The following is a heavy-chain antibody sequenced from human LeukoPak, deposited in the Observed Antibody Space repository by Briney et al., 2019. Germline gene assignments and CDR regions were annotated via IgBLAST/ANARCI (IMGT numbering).Heavy chain of an antibody. D-gene: IGHD3-10*01. CDR2: ISSSSSTI. CDR1: GFTFSSYS. V-gene: IGHV3-48*04. Sequence: GGSLRLSCAASGFTFSSYSMNWVRQAPGKGLEWVSYISSSSSTIYYADSVKGRFTISRDNAKNSLYLQMNSLRAEDTAVYYCARDKSSWFGEFYYMDVWGKGTTVTISS. CDR3: ARDKSSWFGEFYYMDV. J-gene: IGHJ6*03.